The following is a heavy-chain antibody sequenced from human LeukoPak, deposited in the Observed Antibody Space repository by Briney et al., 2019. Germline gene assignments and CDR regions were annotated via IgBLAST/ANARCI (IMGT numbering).Heavy chain of an antibody. V-gene: IGHV3-30*14. D-gene: IGHD6-13*01. CDR1: GFTFSSYA. J-gene: IGHJ4*02. Sequence: PGGSLRLSCAASGFTFSSYAMHWVRQAPGKGLEWVAVISYDGSNKYYADSVKGRFTISRDNSKDTLYLQMNSLRAEDTAVYYCARGEGGIAAAGTDFWGQGTLVTVSS. CDR3: ARGEGGIAAAGTDF. CDR2: ISYDGSNK.